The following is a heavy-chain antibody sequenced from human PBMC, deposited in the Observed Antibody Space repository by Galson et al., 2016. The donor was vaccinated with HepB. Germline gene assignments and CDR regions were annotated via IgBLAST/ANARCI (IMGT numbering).Heavy chain of an antibody. Sequence: SLRLSCAASGFAVSDNYMSWVRQAPGKGLEWVSVIYRGGFTYYADSVKGRFTISRDNAKNTLYLQMNSLRAEDTAVYFCVRDHSVVPTTAYNWFDPWGRGTLVTVSS. V-gene: IGHV3-66*01. J-gene: IGHJ5*02. CDR1: GFAVSDNY. CDR3: VRDHSVVPTTAYNWFDP. CDR2: IYRGGFT. D-gene: IGHD4-23*01.